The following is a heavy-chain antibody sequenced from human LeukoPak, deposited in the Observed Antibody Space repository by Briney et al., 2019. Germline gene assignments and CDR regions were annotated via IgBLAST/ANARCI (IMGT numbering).Heavy chain of an antibody. CDR2: MSGSGGMT. Sequence: GGSLRLSCAVSGFTFSAYAMSWVRQAPGKGLEWVSAMSGSGGMTYYADSVKGRFSIARDNSKNTLHLQMNSLRAEDTAVYYCAKGAMPYYDGSGYNYFDYWGQGTPVTVSS. D-gene: IGHD3-22*01. CDR3: AKGAMPYYDGSGYNYFDY. J-gene: IGHJ4*02. CDR1: GFTFSAYA. V-gene: IGHV3-23*01.